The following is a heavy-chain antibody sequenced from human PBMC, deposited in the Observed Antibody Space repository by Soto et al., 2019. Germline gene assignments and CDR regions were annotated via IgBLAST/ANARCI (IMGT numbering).Heavy chain of an antibody. V-gene: IGHV3-15*07. J-gene: IGHJ4*02. D-gene: IGHD4-17*01. CDR2: IRSTTDGGTA. CDR3: SHGYFQYFNS. CDR1: GATLSSIW. Sequence: GGSLRLSCAVSGATLSSIWMNWVRQAPGKGPEWVALIRSTTDGGTADYAAPVKGRFTISRDDSENTMHLQMNGLKSEDTAVYYCSHGYFQYFNSWGQGTLVTVSS.